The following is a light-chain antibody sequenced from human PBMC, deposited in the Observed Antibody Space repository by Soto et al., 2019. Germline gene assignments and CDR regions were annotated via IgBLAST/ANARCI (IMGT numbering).Light chain of an antibody. V-gene: IGKV1-39*01. CDR2: AAS. CDR3: QHSYSAPLT. Sequence: DIQMTQSPSSLSASVGDRVTMSCLASQSISNYLNWYQQKPGKAPKLLIYAASSLQSGVPSRFSGSGSGTDFTLTVSSLQPEDFATYYCQHSYSAPLTFGGGTKVDIK. J-gene: IGKJ4*01. CDR1: QSISNY.